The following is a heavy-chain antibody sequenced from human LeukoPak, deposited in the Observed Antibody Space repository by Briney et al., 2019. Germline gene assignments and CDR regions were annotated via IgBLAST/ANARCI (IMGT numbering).Heavy chain of an antibody. V-gene: IGHV1-2*02. J-gene: IGHJ4*02. CDR1: GYTFTGYY. D-gene: IGHD3-3*01. CDR2: INPNSGGT. Sequence: ASVKVSCKASGYTFTGYYMHWVRQAPGQGLEWMGWINPNSGGTNYAQKFQGRVTMTRDTSISTAYMELSRLRSDDTAVYYCASKQVMRFLEWPVSYYFDYWGQGTLVTVSS. CDR3: ASKQVMRFLEWPVSYYFDY.